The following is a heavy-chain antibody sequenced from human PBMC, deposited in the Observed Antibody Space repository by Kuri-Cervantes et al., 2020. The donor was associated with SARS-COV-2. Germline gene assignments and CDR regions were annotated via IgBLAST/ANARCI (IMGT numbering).Heavy chain of an antibody. CDR2: INHSGST. CDR3: ARTHYATLLDI. J-gene: IGHJ3*02. Sequence: SETLSLTCVVYGGSFSSYYWSWIRQPPGKGLEWIGEINHSGSTNYNPSLKSRVTISVDTSKNQFSLKLSSVTAADTAVYYCARTHYATLLDIWGQGTMVTVSS. D-gene: IGHD2-2*01. V-gene: IGHV4-34*01. CDR1: GGSFSSYY.